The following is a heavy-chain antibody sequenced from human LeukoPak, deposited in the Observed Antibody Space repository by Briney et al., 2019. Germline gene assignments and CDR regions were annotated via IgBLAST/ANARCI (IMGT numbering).Heavy chain of an antibody. CDR2: INPNSGGT. CDR3: ARSDYYGSGSYGY. V-gene: IGHV1-2*02. Sequence: ASVKVSCKASGYTFTGYYMHWVRQAPGQGLEWMGWINPNSGGTNYAQKFQGRVTMTRDTPISTAYMELSRLRSDDTAVYYCARSDYYGSGSYGYWGQGTLVTVSS. J-gene: IGHJ4*02. D-gene: IGHD3-10*01. CDR1: GYTFTGYY.